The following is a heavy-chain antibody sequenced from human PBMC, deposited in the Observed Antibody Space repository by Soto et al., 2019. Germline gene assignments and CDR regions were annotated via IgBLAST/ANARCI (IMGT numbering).Heavy chain of an antibody. CDR3: ARDEADSSADVIDP. Sequence: EVQLVESGGGLVQPGGSLRLSCAASGFTFSSYWMSWVRQAPGKGLEWVANIKQDGSEKYYVDSVKGRFTISRDNAKNSLYLQMNRLRAEDTAVYYCARDEADSSADVIDPWGQGTLVNVSS. CDR2: IKQDGSEK. J-gene: IGHJ5*02. D-gene: IGHD6-19*01. CDR1: GFTFSSYW. V-gene: IGHV3-7*01.